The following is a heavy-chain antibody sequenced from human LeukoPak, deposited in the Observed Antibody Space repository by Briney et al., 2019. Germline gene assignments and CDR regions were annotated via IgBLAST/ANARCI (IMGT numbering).Heavy chain of an antibody. J-gene: IGHJ4*02. Sequence: SQTLSLTCTVSGGSISSGSYYWSWIRQPAGKGLEWIGRIYTSGSTTYNPSLKSRVTISGDTSENQFSLRLSSVTAADTAVYYCARASYSYDISGWVPFDYWGQGTLVTVSS. CDR3: ARASYSYDISGWVPFDY. D-gene: IGHD3-22*01. CDR2: IYTSGST. CDR1: GGSISSGSYY. V-gene: IGHV4-61*02.